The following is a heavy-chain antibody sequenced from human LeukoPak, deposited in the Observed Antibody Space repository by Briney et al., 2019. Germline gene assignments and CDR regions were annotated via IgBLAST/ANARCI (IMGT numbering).Heavy chain of an antibody. D-gene: IGHD3-10*01. CDR2: INTNTGNP. V-gene: IGHV7-4-1*02. Sequence: GASVKVSCKASGYTFTSYAMNWVRQAPGQGLEWMGWINTNTGNPTYAQGFTGRFVFSLDTSVNTAYLQIIGLEAEDTAVYYCLRDIVRTAYDLWGQGTLVTVSS. J-gene: IGHJ5*02. CDR3: LRDIVRTAYDL. CDR1: GYTFTSYA.